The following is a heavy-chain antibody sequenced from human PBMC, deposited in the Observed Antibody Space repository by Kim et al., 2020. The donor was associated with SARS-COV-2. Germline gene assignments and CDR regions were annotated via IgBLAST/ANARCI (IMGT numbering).Heavy chain of an antibody. J-gene: IGHJ6*02. CDR3: ARERYSSSWNYYYGMDV. D-gene: IGHD6-13*01. CDR2: IYSGGST. Sequence: GGSLRLSCAASGFTVSSNYMSWVRQAPGKGLEWVSVIYSGGSTYYADSVKGRFTISRDNSKNTLYLQMNSLRAEDTAVYYCARERYSSSWNYYYGMDVWGQGTTVTVSS. V-gene: IGHV3-53*01. CDR1: GFTVSSNY.